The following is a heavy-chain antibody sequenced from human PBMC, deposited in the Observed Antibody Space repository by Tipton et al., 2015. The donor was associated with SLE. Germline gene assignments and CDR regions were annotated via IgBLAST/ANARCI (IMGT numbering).Heavy chain of an antibody. CDR3: ARHERYSSGWSDFDY. V-gene: IGHV4-39*01. CDR2: IYYSGST. CDR1: GGSISSSSYY. Sequence: TLSLTCTVSGGSISSSSYYWGWIRQPPGKGLEWIGGIYYSGSTYYNPSPKSRVTISVDTSKNQFSLQLSSGSAADTAVYYCARHERYSSGWSDFDYWGQGTLVTVSS. D-gene: IGHD6-19*01. J-gene: IGHJ4*02.